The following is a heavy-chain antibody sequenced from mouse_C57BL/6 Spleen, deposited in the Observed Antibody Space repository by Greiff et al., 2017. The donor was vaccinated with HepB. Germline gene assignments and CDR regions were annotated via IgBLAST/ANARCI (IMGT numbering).Heavy chain of an antibody. D-gene: IGHD1-1*01. CDR1: GYAFSSSW. Sequence: VQLQQSGPELVKPGASVKISCKASGYAFSSSWMNWVKQRPGKGLEWIGRIYPGDGDTNYNGKFKGKATLTADNSSSTAYMQLSSLTSEDSAVYFCAREYYYGNWYFDVWGTGTTVTVSS. CDR3: AREYYYGNWYFDV. J-gene: IGHJ1*03. CDR2: IYPGDGDT. V-gene: IGHV1-82*01.